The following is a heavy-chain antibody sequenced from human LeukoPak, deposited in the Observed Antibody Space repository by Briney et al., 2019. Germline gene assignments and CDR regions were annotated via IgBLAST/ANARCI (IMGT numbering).Heavy chain of an antibody. CDR3: ARGLSQGYSSNWFDP. Sequence: ASVKVSCKASGYTFTSYGISWVRQAPGQGLEWMGWISAYNGNTNYAQKLQGRVTMTTDTSTSTAYMELRSLRSDDTAVYYCARGLSQGYSSNWFDPWGQGTLVSVSS. J-gene: IGHJ5*02. D-gene: IGHD6-13*01. CDR2: ISAYNGNT. CDR1: GYTFTSYG. V-gene: IGHV1-18*01.